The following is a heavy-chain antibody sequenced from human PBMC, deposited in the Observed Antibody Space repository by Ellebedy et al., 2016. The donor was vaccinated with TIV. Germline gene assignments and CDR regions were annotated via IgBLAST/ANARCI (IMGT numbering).Heavy chain of an antibody. Sequence: GGSLRLSCSASGFTFSSYWMTWVRQAPGKGLEWVANINQDGSEKYYVVSVKGRFTISRDNVKNSLYLQVNSLRAEDTAVYYCATDGSYGDHLFPQHAFTTWGQGTMVSVSS. CDR1: GFTFSSYW. D-gene: IGHD4-17*01. V-gene: IGHV3-7*01. J-gene: IGHJ3*02. CDR2: INQDGSEK. CDR3: ATDGSYGDHLFPQHAFTT.